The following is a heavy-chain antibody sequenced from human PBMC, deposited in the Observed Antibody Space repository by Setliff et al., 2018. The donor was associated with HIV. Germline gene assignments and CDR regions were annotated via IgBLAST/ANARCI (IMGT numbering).Heavy chain of an antibody. Sequence: ASVKVSCKPSGYSFTNHYMHWVRQAPGQGLEWMGVINPTGGSTRNTQKFQGRVAMTRDTSTSTVYMELSSLRPEDTALYYCAKGASGWSPDYWGQGTLVTVSS. D-gene: IGHD6-19*01. CDR1: GYSFTNHY. J-gene: IGHJ4*02. V-gene: IGHV1-46*01. CDR3: AKGASGWSPDY. CDR2: INPTGGST.